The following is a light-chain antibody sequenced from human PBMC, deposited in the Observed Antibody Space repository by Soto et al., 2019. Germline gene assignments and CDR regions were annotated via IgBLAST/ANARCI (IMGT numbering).Light chain of an antibody. CDR2: EVS. CDR1: SSDVGGYNY. CDR3: SSYTSTSTPCV. J-gene: IGLJ1*01. Sequence: QSALTQPASVSGSPGQSITISCTGTSSDVGGYNYVSWYQLHPGKAPKLIIYEVSHRPSGASNHFSGYKSGNTASQTISGLQAEDEADYYCSSYTSTSTPCVFGTGTKVTVL. V-gene: IGLV2-14*01.